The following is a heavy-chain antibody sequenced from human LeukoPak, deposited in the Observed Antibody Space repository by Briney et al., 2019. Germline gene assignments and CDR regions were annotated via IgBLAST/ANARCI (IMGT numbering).Heavy chain of an antibody. V-gene: IGHV1-2*02. CDR2: INPNSGGT. D-gene: IGHD2-15*01. CDR1: GYTFSSYF. CDR3: ARVDPGAVVAMFDQ. J-gene: IGHJ4*02. Sequence: GASVKVSCKAFGYTFSSYFIHWVRPAPGQGLEWMGWINPNSGGTSYGQKLQGRVTMTRDTSISTAYMEQSRPTSADTAVYFFARVDPGAVVAMFDQWGQGTLVTVSP.